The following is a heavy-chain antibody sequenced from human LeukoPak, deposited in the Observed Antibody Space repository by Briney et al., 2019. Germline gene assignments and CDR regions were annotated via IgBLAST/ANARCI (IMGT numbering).Heavy chain of an antibody. CDR3: ARNFRAAADPFDY. J-gene: IGHJ4*02. D-gene: IGHD6-13*01. CDR2: IYYSGST. V-gene: IGHV4-59*01. Sequence: SETLSLTCTVSGGSISSYYWSWIRQPPGKGLEWIEYIYYSGSTNYNPSLKSRVTISVDTSKNQFSLKLSSVTAADTAVYYCARNFRAAADPFDYWGQGTLVTVSS. CDR1: GGSISSYY.